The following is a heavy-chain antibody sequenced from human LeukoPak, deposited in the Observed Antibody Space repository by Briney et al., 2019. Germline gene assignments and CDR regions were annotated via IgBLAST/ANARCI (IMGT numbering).Heavy chain of an antibody. CDR2: MNPNSGNT. Sequence: GASVKVSCKASGYTFTNYDINWVRQATGQGLEWMGWMNPNSGNTGYAQKVQGRVTMTTDTSTNTAYMELRSLRSDDTTVYYCARGNEPRPPGYSSGWYVSFDYWGQGTLVTVSS. CDR1: GYTFTNYD. V-gene: IGHV1-8*01. J-gene: IGHJ4*02. D-gene: IGHD6-19*01. CDR3: ARGNEPRPPGYSSGWYVSFDY.